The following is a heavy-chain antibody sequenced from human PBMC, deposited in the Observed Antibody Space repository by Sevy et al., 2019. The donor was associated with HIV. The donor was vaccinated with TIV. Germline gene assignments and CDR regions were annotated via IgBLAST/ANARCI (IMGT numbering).Heavy chain of an antibody. CDR3: AKDVLYDSSGYFDY. V-gene: IGHV3-23*01. CDR1: RFTLRSYA. J-gene: IGHJ4*02. CDR2: ISGSGVST. D-gene: IGHD3-22*01. Sequence: GGSLRLSCAASRFTLRSYAMSWVRQAPGKGLEWVSAISGSGVSTYYADSVKGRFTISRDNSKNTLYLQMNSLRAEDTAVYYCAKDVLYDSSGYFDYWGQGILVTVSS.